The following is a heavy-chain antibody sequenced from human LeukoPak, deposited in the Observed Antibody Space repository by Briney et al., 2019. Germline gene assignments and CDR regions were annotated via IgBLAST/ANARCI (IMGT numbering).Heavy chain of an antibody. Sequence: ASVKVSCKASGGTFSSYAISWVRQAPGQGLEWMGGIIPIFGTANYAQKFQGRVTITADESTSTAYTELSSLRSEDTAVYYCARDGGSGSFDYWGQGTLVTVSS. D-gene: IGHD3-10*01. CDR1: GGTFSSYA. CDR2: IIPIFGTA. CDR3: ARDGGSGSFDY. J-gene: IGHJ4*02. V-gene: IGHV1-69*13.